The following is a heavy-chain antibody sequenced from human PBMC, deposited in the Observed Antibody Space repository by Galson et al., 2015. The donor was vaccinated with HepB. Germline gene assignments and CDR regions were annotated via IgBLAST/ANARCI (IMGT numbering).Heavy chain of an antibody. J-gene: IGHJ6*03. CDR2: INPLFGTK. D-gene: IGHD4-17*01. V-gene: IGHV1-69*06. CDR3: ARGGDYDDYVNYHYFYMDV. CDR1: GGTFNSQP. Sequence: SVKVSCKASGGTFNSQPTSWVRQAPGQGPEWMAEINPLFGTKNYAQKFQDRLTTAADRSTSTAYMELSSLRSEDTAVYYCARGGDYDDYVNYHYFYMDVWGKGTPVTVSS.